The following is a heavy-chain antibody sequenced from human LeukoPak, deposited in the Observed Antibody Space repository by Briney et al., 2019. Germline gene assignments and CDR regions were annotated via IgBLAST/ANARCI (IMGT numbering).Heavy chain of an antibody. CDR3: ARVWLHSHYYGMDV. D-gene: IGHD5-24*01. V-gene: IGHV1-2*02. CDR1: GYTFTGYY. Sequence: ASVKVSCKASGYTFTGYYIHWVRQAPGQGLEWMGWINPNSGGTNYAQKLQGRVTMTRDTSISTAYMELSRLRSDDTAVYYCARVWLHSHYYGMDVWGQGTTVTVSS. CDR2: INPNSGGT. J-gene: IGHJ6*02.